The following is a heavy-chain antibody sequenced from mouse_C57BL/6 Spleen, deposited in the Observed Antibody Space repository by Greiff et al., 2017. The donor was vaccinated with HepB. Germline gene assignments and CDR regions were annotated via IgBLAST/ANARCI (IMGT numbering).Heavy chain of an antibody. V-gene: IGHV5-4*01. CDR1: GFTFSSYA. J-gene: IGHJ4*01. CDR3: AGDSAYAMDY. CDR2: ISAGGSYT. Sequence: EVKLVESGGGLVKPGGSLKISCAASGFTFSSYAMSWVRQTPEERLEWVATISAGGSYTNYPDNVKGRFTISRDNSKNNLYLQMSHLKSEDTAMYSCAGDSAYAMDYWGQGTSVTVSS.